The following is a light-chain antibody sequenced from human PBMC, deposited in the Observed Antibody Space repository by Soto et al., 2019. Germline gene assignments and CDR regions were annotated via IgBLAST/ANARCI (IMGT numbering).Light chain of an antibody. CDR1: SSNIGAGYD. Sequence: QLVLTQPPSVSGAPGQRITISCTGSSSNIGAGYDVHWYQQLPGTAPKLLIYGSTNRPSGVPDRFSGSKSGTSASLAITGLQAEDEADYYCQSYDTSLSGAVFGGGTKVTVL. J-gene: IGLJ2*01. CDR2: GST. CDR3: QSYDTSLSGAV. V-gene: IGLV1-40*01.